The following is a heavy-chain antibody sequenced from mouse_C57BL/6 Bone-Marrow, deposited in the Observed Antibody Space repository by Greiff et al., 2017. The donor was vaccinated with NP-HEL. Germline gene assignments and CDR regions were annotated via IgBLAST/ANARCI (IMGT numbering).Heavy chain of an antibody. D-gene: IGHD1-1*01. CDR2: INPYNGDT. J-gene: IGHJ2*01. CDR1: GYSFTGYF. V-gene: IGHV1-20*01. Sequence: EVQLQESGPELVKPGDSVKISCKASGYSFTGYFMNWVMQSHGKSLEWIGRINPYNGDTFYNQKFKGKATLTVDKSSSTAHMELRSLTSEDSAVYYCARRGGSSRYYFDYWGQGTTLTVSS. CDR3: ARRGGSSRYYFDY.